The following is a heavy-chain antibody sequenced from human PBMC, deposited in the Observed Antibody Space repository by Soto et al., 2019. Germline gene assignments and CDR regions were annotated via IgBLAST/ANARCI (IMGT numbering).Heavy chain of an antibody. Sequence: PGGSLRLSCTASGFTFGDYAMSWFRQAPGKGLEWVGFIRSKAYGGTTEYAASVKGRFTISRDDSKSIAYLQMNSLKTEDTAVYYCTRGGRSGWAGYYYYGMDVWGQGTTVTVSS. CDR3: TRGGRSGWAGYYYYGMDV. V-gene: IGHV3-49*03. CDR2: IRSKAYGGTT. CDR1: GFTFGDYA. J-gene: IGHJ6*02. D-gene: IGHD6-19*01.